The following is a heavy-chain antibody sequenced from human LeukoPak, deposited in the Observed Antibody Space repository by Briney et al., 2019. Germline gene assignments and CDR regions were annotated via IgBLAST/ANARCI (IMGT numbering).Heavy chain of an antibody. CDR3: ARDPSNTSGWYIYFDY. D-gene: IGHD6-19*01. V-gene: IGHV1-18*01. CDR1: GYTFTRYA. CDR2: VSTYNGDT. J-gene: IGHJ4*02. Sequence: WASVKVSCKASGYTFTRYAISWVRQAPGQGLEWMGWVSTYNGDTKYAQNLQGRVTMTTDTSTSTVYMELRSLRSDDTAVYYCARDPSNTSGWYIYFDYWGPGTLVTVST.